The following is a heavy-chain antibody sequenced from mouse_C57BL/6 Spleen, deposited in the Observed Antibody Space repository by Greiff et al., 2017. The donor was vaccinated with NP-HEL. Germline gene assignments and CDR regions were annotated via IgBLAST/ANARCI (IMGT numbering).Heavy chain of an antibody. CDR2: IYPGDGDT. CDR1: GYAFSSSW. CDR3: ARCVGYPWYFDV. J-gene: IGHJ1*03. V-gene: IGHV1-82*01. Sequence: VQLQQSGPELVKPGASVKISCKASGYAFSSSWMNWVKQRPGKGLEWIGRIYPGDGDTNYNGKSTGKATLTADKSSSAAYMQLSSLASEDSAVYFCARCVGYPWYFDVWGTGTTVTVSS. D-gene: IGHD2-2*01.